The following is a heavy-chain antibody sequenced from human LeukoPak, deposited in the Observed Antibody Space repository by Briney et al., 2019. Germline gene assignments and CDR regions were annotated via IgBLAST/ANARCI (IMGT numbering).Heavy chain of an antibody. CDR3: ATEHGYNPTFWFDP. J-gene: IGHJ5*02. V-gene: IGHV1-69*13. CDR1: GGAFSRYG. D-gene: IGHD5-24*01. CDR2: IMPVFSTS. Sequence: SVKVSCKASGGAFSRYGFMWVRQAPGQGLEWLGGIMPVFSTSTYAQRFQGRVTITADEYASTAYMELSSLRSEDTAVYYCATEHGYNPTFWFDPWGQGTLVTVSS.